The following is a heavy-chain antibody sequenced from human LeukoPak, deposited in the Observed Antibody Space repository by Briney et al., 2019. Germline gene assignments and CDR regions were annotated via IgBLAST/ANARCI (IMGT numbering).Heavy chain of an antibody. Sequence: ASVKVSCKASGGTFSSYAISWVRQAPGQGLEWMGGIIPIFGTAKNAQKFQGRVTSTPDESTSTAYMELSSLRSEDTAVYYCARAITYYDFWSGYYSGGWWFDPWGQGTLVTVSS. D-gene: IGHD3-3*01. J-gene: IGHJ5*02. CDR3: ARAITYYDFWSGYYSGGWWFDP. CDR2: IIPIFGTA. CDR1: GGTFSSYA. V-gene: IGHV1-69*13.